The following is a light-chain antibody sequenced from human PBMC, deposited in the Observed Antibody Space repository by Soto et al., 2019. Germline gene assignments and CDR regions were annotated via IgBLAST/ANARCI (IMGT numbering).Light chain of an antibody. J-gene: IGKJ1*01. V-gene: IGKV3-20*01. CDR2: GAS. CDR3: QQYDNSPRT. Sequence: EIVLTQSPGTLSLSPGERATLSCRASQSINSNYLAWYQQKPGQGPRPLMYGASSRATGIPDRFSGSGSGTDFTLTISRLEPEDFAVYYCQQYDNSPRTLGQGTKVEIK. CDR1: QSINSNY.